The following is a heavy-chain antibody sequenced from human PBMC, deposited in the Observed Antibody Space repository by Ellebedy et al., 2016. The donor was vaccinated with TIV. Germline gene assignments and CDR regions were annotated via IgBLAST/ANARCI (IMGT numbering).Heavy chain of an antibody. D-gene: IGHD1-1*01. V-gene: IGHV4-61*02. J-gene: IGHJ6*03. CDR1: GGSISSGRFY. CDR2: IFTSGSF. Sequence: SETLSLTXSVSGGSISSGRFYWNWIRQPAGKGLEWIGRIFTSGSFNYNPSLMSRVTMSVVTSKNQISLRLNSVTTADTAVYYCVRVHCSITTCDYYYMDVWGKGTTVTVSS. CDR3: VRVHCSITTCDYYYMDV.